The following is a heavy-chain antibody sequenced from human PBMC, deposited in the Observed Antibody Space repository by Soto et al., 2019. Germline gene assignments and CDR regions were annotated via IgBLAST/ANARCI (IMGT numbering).Heavy chain of an antibody. V-gene: IGHV4-31*03. Sequence: PSETLSLTCTVSGGTISSGGYYWSWIRQHPGKGLEWIGHIYYSGRTDYNPSLKSRVTISVDMSKNQFSLKLSSVTAADTALYYCARGSSSGYLGNCFDPWGQG. D-gene: IGHD3-22*01. CDR1: GGTISSGGYY. CDR3: ARGSSSGYLGNCFDP. J-gene: IGHJ5*02. CDR2: IYYSGRT.